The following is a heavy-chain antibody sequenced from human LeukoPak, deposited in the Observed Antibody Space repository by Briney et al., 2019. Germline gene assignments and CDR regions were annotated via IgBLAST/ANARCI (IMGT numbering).Heavy chain of an antibody. V-gene: IGHV1-8*01. CDR1: GYTFTSYD. CDR2: MNPNSGNT. D-gene: IGHD2-15*01. Sequence: ASVKVSCKASGYTFTSYDISWVRQAPGQGLEWMGWMNPNSGNTGYAQKFQGRVTMTRNTSISTAYMELSSLRSEDTAVYYCARNLGLCSGGSCYSHYYHGMDVWGQGTTVTVSS. CDR3: ARNLGLCSGGSCYSHYYHGMDV. J-gene: IGHJ6*02.